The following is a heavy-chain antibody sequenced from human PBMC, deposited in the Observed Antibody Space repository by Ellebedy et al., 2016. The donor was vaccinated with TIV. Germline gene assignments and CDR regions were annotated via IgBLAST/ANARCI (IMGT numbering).Heavy chain of an antibody. CDR2: ISSSGDST. J-gene: IGHJ1*01. Sequence: PGGSLRLSCAASGFTFSSYWMSWVRQVRQAPGKGLEWVSGISSSGDSTYYADSVKGRFTVSRDNSKNTLFIQVNSLRAEDTAVYYCIFKGMSARLYWGQGTLVTVSS. CDR3: IFKGMSARLY. D-gene: IGHD6-6*01. CDR1: GFTFSSYW. V-gene: IGHV3-23*01.